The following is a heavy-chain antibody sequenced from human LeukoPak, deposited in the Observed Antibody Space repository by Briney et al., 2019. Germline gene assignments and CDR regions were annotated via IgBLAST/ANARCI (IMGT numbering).Heavy chain of an antibody. V-gene: IGHV1-8*01. CDR2: MNPNSGDT. CDR1: GYTFTSYD. CDR3: ARGYYKGVRGVLSRLNWFDP. D-gene: IGHD3-10*01. Sequence: ASVKVSCKASGYTFTSYDINWVRQATGQGLEWMGWMNPNSGDTGYAQKFQGRVTTTRNTSISTAYMELSSLRSEDTAVYYCARGYYKGVRGVLSRLNWFDPWGQGTLVTVSS. J-gene: IGHJ5*02.